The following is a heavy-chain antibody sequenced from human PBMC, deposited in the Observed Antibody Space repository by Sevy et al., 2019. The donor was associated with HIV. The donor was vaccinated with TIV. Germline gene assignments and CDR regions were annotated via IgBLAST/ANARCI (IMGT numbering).Heavy chain of an antibody. V-gene: IGHV3-23*01. CDR3: VRSGCGTACRVLDC. J-gene: IGHJ4*02. CDR2: ISGSGGST. Sequence: GGSLRLSCAASGFTFSSYAMSWVRQAPGKGLEWVSAISGSGGSTYYADSVKGRFTISRDNSKKTLYLQMDSLRPEDTALYYCVRSGCGTACRVLDCWGQGTLVTVSS. D-gene: IGHD2-21*01. CDR1: GFTFSSYA.